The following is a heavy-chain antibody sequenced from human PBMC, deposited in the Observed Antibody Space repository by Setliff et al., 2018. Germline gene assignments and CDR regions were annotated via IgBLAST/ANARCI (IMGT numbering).Heavy chain of an antibody. CDR1: GGYISTYY. D-gene: IGHD3-22*01. CDR3: ARDSALHSYHYDSSGYLDY. CDR2: VYYSGTT. J-gene: IGHJ4*02. Sequence: PSETLSLTCTVSGGYISTYYWSWIRQTPVKGLEWIGYVYYSGTTNYNPLFKSRVTISVDRPKNQFSLKLSSVTAADTGVYYCARDSALHSYHYDSSGYLDYWGQGALVTVSS. V-gene: IGHV4-59*01.